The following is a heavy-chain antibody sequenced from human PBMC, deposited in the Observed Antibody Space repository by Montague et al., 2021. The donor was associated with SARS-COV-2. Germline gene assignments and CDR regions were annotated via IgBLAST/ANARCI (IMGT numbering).Heavy chain of an antibody. J-gene: IGHJ6*02. V-gene: IGHV4-61*02. CDR2: MYTSGST. Sequence: TLSLTCTVSGGSISSGKYYWSWIRQPAGKGLEWIGRMYTSGSTNYNPSLKSRVTISVDTSKNQFSLKLRSVTAADTAVYYCARDSPVLSTISSWNYYGMAVWGQGTTVTVSS. D-gene: IGHD2/OR15-2a*01. CDR3: ARDSPVLSTISSWNYYGMAV. CDR1: GGSISSGKYY.